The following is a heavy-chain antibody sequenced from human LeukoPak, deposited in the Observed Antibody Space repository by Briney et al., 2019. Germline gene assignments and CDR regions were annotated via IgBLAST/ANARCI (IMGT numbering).Heavy chain of an antibody. Sequence: PGGSLRLSCAASGFTFSDYYMSWIRQAPGKGLEWVSYISSSGSTIYYADSVKGRFTISRDNAKNSLYLQMNSLRAEDTAVYYCARYYDSSAYRYFDYWGQGTLVTVSS. CDR2: ISSSGSTI. J-gene: IGHJ4*02. D-gene: IGHD3-22*01. V-gene: IGHV3-11*01. CDR3: ARYYDSSAYRYFDY. CDR1: GFTFSDYY.